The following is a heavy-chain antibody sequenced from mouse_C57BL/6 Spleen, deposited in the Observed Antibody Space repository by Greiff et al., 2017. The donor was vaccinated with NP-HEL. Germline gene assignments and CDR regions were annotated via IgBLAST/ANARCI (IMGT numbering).Heavy chain of an antibody. J-gene: IGHJ4*01. V-gene: IGHV2-5*01. D-gene: IGHD2-4*01. CDR2: IWRGGST. CDR1: GFSLTSYG. CDR3: AKMGDYDGYYYAMDY. Sequence: VQLQQSGPGLVQPSQSLSITCTVSGFSLTSYGVHWVRQSPGKGLEWLGVIWRGGSTDYNAAFMSRLSITKDNSKSQVFFKMNSLQADDTAIYYCAKMGDYDGYYYAMDYWGQGTSVTVSS.